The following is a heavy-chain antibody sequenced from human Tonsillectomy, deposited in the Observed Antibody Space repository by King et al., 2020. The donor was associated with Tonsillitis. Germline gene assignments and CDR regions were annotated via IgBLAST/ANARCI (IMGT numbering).Heavy chain of an antibody. CDR2: ISGRGGRT. Sequence: VQLVESGGGLVQPGGSLRLSCAASGFTFSSYAMSWVRQAPGKGLEWVSAISGRGGRTYYADSVKGRFTISRDNSKNTLYLQMNSLRAEDTAVYYCAKRDDIVVVPAALFDNWGQGTLVTVSS. CDR3: AKRDDIVVVPAALFDN. CDR1: GFTFSSYA. J-gene: IGHJ4*02. D-gene: IGHD2-2*01. V-gene: IGHV3-23*04.